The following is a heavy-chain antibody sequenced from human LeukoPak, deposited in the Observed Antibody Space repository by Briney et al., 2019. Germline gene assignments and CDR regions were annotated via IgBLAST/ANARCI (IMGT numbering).Heavy chain of an antibody. D-gene: IGHD3-16*01. Sequence: PGGSLRLSCAASGFTFSSYSMNWVRQAPGKGLEWVSSISSSSSYIYYADSVKGRFTISRDNAKNSLYLQMNSLRAEDTAVYYCAREWGRSRYFDYWGQGTLVTVSS. CDR1: GFTFSSYS. J-gene: IGHJ4*02. V-gene: IGHV3-21*01. CDR3: AREWGRSRYFDY. CDR2: ISSSSSYI.